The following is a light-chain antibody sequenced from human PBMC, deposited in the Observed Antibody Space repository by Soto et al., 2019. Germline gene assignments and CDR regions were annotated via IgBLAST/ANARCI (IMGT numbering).Light chain of an antibody. CDR1: SSVVGAYNF. V-gene: IGLV2-14*03. CDR3: SAYTVSRTYV. J-gene: IGLJ1*01. Sequence: QCVLNQPAYVYGSPGASIRISCTGTSSVVGAYNFVSWHQQHPGKAPKLMIYNVYDRPSGISYRFSGSKSGNTASLTISGLQGEDEADYYCSAYTVSRTYVFGTGTKVTVL. CDR2: NVY.